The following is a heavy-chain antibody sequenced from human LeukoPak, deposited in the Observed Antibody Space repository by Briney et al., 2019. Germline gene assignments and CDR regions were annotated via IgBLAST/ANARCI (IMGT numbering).Heavy chain of an antibody. CDR2: IIPILGIA. CDR3: ARDKGHAAAASLYYFDY. CDR1: GGTFSSYA. D-gene: IGHD6-13*01. V-gene: IGHV1-69*04. Sequence: SVKVSCKASGGTFSSYAISWVRQAPGQGLEWMGRIIPILGIANYAQKFQGRVTITADKSTSTAYMALSSLRSEDTAVYYCARDKGHAAAASLYYFDYWGQGTLVTVSS. J-gene: IGHJ4*02.